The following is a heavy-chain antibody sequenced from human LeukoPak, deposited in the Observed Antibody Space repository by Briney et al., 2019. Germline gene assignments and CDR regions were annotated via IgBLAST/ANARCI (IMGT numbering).Heavy chain of an antibody. J-gene: IGHJ5*02. CDR2: ITRSGGTT. V-gene: IGHV3-23*01. Sequence: GGSLRLSCAASGFIFSSDAISWVRQAPGKGLDWVSSITRSGGTTLYADSVKGRFTISRDNSKNTLYLQMSRLTAEDTAVYYCAKEGAYAALNSWGQGTLVTVSS. CDR1: GFIFSSDA. CDR3: AKEGAYAALNS. D-gene: IGHD1-26*01.